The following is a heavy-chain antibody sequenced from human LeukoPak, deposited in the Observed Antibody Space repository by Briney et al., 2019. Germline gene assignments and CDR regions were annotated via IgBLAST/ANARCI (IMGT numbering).Heavy chain of an antibody. Sequence: GASVTVSCTASGYTFTSYVISWVRQAPGQGLEWMGCISAYNGNINYAQKLQGRVTMTTDTSTSTAYMELRSLRSDDTAVYYCARGEEQQLAYYFDYWGQGTLVTVSS. J-gene: IGHJ4*02. D-gene: IGHD6-13*01. CDR3: ARGEEQQLAYYFDY. CDR1: GYTFTSYV. V-gene: IGHV1-18*01. CDR2: ISAYNGNI.